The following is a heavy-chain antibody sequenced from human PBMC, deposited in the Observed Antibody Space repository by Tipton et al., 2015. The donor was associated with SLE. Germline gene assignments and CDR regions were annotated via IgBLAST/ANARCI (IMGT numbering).Heavy chain of an antibody. Sequence: TLSLTCAVSGYSISSGYYWGWIRQPPGKGLEWIGNIYHSGSTYYNPSLKSRVTISLDTSKNQFSLRLSSVTAADTAVYYCARDQGGSYYNYYYYYGMDVWGQGTTVTVSS. CDR1: GYSISSGYY. V-gene: IGHV4-38-2*02. J-gene: IGHJ6*02. CDR3: ARDQGGSYYNYYYYYGMDV. CDR2: IYHSGST. D-gene: IGHD1-26*01.